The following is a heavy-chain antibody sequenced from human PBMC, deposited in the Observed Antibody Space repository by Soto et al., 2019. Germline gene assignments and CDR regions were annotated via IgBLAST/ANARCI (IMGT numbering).Heavy chain of an antibody. CDR3: AKDLQLRYFDWSPGAFDI. J-gene: IGHJ3*02. CDR2: ISGSGGST. D-gene: IGHD3-9*01. Sequence: GGSLRLSCAASGFTFSSYAMSWARQAPGKGLEWVSAISGSGGSTYYADSVKGRFTISRDNSKNTLYLQMNSLRAEDTAVYYCAKDLQLRYFDWSPGAFDIWGQGTMVTVSS. V-gene: IGHV3-23*01. CDR1: GFTFSSYA.